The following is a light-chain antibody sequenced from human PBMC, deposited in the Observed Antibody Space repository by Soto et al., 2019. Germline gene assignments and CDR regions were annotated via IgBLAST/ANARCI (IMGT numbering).Light chain of an antibody. CDR2: GAS. V-gene: IGKV3-20*01. CDR3: QYYGNSRIT. CDR1: QSVSNNY. Sequence: IVLTQSPGTLSLSPGERATLSCRASQSVSNNYLAWYQQKPGQAPRLLIYGASTRASDTPARFSGSGSVTEFALTISSLQSEDFAVYYCQYYGNSRITFGQGTRLEIK. J-gene: IGKJ5*01.